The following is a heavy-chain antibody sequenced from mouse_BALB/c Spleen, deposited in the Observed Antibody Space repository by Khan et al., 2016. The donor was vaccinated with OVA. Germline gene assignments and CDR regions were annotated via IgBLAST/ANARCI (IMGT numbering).Heavy chain of an antibody. D-gene: IGHD3-2*02. CDR2: ISYRGNT. J-gene: IGHJ2*01. CDR1: GYSITSDYA. CDR3: ARIQGGDFDY. V-gene: IGHV3-2*02. Sequence: EVQLQESGPGLVKPSQSLSLTCTVTGYSITSDYAWNWIRQFPGNQLEWMGYISYRGNTKYNTSLKSRISITRDTSKNPFFLQLNFVTIEDTATYYCARIQGGDFDYWGQGTTLTVSS.